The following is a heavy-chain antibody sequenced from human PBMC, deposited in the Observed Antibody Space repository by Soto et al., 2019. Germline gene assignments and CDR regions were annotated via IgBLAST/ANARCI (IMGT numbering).Heavy chain of an antibody. J-gene: IGHJ4*02. CDR2: IYYSGNT. Sequence: QLQLQESGPGLVKPSETLSLTCTVSGGSITSSSYYWGWIRQPPGKGLEWIGSIYYSGNTYYTPSLTLRVTLSVATSKNQFSLQLSSVTAADTAVYYCAREGGRYCSGGSCQVDYWGQGTLVTVSS. CDR3: AREGGRYCSGGSCQVDY. V-gene: IGHV4-39*02. CDR1: GGSITSSSYY. D-gene: IGHD2-15*01.